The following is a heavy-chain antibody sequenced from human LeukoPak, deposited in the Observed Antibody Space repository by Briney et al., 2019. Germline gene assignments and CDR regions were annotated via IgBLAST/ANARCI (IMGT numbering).Heavy chain of an antibody. J-gene: IGHJ1*01. CDR3: ARGTTGYSSGWYRSAEYFQH. Sequence: SETLSLTCTASGGSISSYYWSWIRQPPGKGLEWIGYIYYSGSTNYNPSLKSRVTISVDTSKNQFSLKLSSVTAADTAVYYCARGTTGYSSGWYRSAEYFQHWGQGTLVTVSS. V-gene: IGHV4-59*01. CDR1: GGSISSYY. CDR2: IYYSGST. D-gene: IGHD6-19*01.